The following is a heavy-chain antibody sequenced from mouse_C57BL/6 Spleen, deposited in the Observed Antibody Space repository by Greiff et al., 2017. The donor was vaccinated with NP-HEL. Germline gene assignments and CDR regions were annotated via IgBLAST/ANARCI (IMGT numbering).Heavy chain of an antibody. J-gene: IGHJ4*01. CDR3: ARWGVTTRYYAMDY. V-gene: IGHV1-9*01. D-gene: IGHD2-2*01. CDR1: GYTFTGYW. Sequence: QVQLQQSGAELMKPGASVKLSCKATGYTFTGYWIEWVKQRPGHGLEWIGEILPGSGSTNYNEKFKGKATFTADTSSNTAYMQLSSLTTEDSAIYYCARWGVTTRYYAMDYWGQGTSVTVSS. CDR2: ILPGSGST.